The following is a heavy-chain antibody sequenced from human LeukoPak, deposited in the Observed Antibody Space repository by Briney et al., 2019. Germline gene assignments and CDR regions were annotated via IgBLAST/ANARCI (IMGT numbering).Heavy chain of an antibody. Sequence: GGSLRLSCAASGFIFSDYGMSWVRQAPGKGLEWVSAVSGSGGNTFYADSVKGRFAISRDNSKNTLYLQMNSLKTEDTAVYYCTRLASIGMDVWGKGTTVTVSS. J-gene: IGHJ6*03. CDR3: TRLASIGMDV. CDR1: GFIFSDYG. CDR2: VSGSGGNT. V-gene: IGHV3-23*01. D-gene: IGHD3-3*02.